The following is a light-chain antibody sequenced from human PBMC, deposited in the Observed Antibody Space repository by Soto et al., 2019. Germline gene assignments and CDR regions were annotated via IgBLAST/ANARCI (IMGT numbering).Light chain of an antibody. Sequence: DIQMPQSPSTLSASVGDSITITCRASQSISSWLAWYQQKPGKVPKILIYKAFIVESGVPPRLSGSGSGTEFTLTISSLQPDDLVTYECQQYNSCPLTFGGGTKVEIK. V-gene: IGKV1-5*03. CDR3: QQYNSCPLT. CDR1: QSISSW. J-gene: IGKJ4*02. CDR2: KAF.